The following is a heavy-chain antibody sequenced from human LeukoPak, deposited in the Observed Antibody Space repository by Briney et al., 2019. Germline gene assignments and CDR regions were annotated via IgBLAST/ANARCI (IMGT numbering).Heavy chain of an antibody. CDR3: ARGRDDFWSGSSPYYSDY. D-gene: IGHD3-3*01. J-gene: IGHJ4*02. CDR2: INHSGST. Sequence: SETLSLTCAVYGGSFSGYYWSWIRQPPGKGLEWIGEINHSGSTNYNPSLKSRVTISVDTSKNQFSLKLSSVTAADTAVYYCARGRDDFWSGSSPYYSDYWGQGTLVTVSS. CDR1: GGSFSGYY. V-gene: IGHV4-34*01.